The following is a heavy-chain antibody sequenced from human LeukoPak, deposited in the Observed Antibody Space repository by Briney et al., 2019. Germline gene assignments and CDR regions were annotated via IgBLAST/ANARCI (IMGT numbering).Heavy chain of an antibody. J-gene: IGHJ4*02. V-gene: IGHV3-23*01. D-gene: IGHD3-16*01. CDR2: ISGDGTRT. CDR1: GFSFSSYA. CDR3: AKWPEGAMDYFDY. Sequence: GRSLGLSCAASGFSFSSYAMTWARQAPVKGLEWVSAISGDGTRTYYADSVKGRFTISRDNSKNTLYLEMSSLRVEDTAIYYCAKWPEGAMDYFDYWGQGTLVTVSS.